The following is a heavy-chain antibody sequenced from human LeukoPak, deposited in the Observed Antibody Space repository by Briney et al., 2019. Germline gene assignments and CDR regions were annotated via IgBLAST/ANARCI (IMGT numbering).Heavy chain of an antibody. J-gene: IGHJ4*02. V-gene: IGHV3-23*01. CDR2: IRESGGGT. D-gene: IGHD2/OR15-2a*01. CDR1: GVTVSNYG. Sequence: GGSLRLSCVVSGVTVSNYGMNWVREAPGKGLEWVSGIRESGGGTNYAESVKGRFTISRDNSVNTVYLQMTSLRAADTAVSFCATRGIVIRRFLVMGFHKEAYYFDIWGQGVLVTVSS. CDR3: ATRGIVIRRFLVMGFHKEAYYFDI.